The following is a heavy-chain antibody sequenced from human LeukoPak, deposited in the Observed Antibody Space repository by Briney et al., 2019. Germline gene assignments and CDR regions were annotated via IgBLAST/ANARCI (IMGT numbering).Heavy chain of an antibody. CDR1: GGTFSSYA. J-gene: IGHJ6*03. D-gene: IGHD3/OR15-3a*01. CDR2: IIPIFGTA. V-gene: IGHV1-69*13. Sequence: ASVKVSCKASGGTFSSYAISWVRQAPGQGLEWMGGIIPIFGTANYAQKFQGRVTITADESTSTAYMELSSLRSEDTAVYYCARDMSRRMDFRTYMDVWGKGTTVTVSS. CDR3: ARDMSRRMDFRTYMDV.